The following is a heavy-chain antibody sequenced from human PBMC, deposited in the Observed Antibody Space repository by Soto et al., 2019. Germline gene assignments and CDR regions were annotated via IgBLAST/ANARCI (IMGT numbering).Heavy chain of an antibody. CDR3: ARDGRGVGAAHFGY. V-gene: IGHV4-4*07. CDR2: IHASGST. J-gene: IGHJ4*02. CDR1: GGSISGYY. D-gene: IGHD2-15*01. Sequence: SETLSLTCTVSGGSISGYYWSWIRQPAGKGLEWIGRIHASGSTNYNPSLKSRVTMSVDTSKNQFSLKLGSVTAADTAVYYCARDGRGVGAAHFGYWGQGTLVTVSS.